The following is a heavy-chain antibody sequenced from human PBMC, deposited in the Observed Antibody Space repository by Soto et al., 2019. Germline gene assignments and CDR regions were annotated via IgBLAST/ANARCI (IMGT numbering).Heavy chain of an antibody. V-gene: IGHV1-3*01. CDR2: INAGNGNT. CDR1: GYTFTSYA. J-gene: IGHJ4*02. Sequence: QVQLVQSGAEVKKPGASVKVSCKASGYTFTSYAMHWVRQAPGQRLEWMGWINAGNGNTKYSQKFQGRVTITRDTSAGTAHMELSRLRSDATAASSWATQMGAGHLDSWGQGTLVTVSS. CDR3: ATQMGAGHLDS. D-gene: IGHD3-16*01.